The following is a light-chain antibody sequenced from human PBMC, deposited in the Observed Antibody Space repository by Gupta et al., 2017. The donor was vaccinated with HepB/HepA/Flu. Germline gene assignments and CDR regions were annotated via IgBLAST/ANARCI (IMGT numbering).Light chain of an antibody. V-gene: IGKV3-20*01. CDR2: AAS. Sequence: EIVLTQSPGTLSLSPGGRATLSCRASQSVSTYLAWYQQKPGQAPRLLIYAASSRATGIPDRFSGSGSGKDFTLSISRREPEDFAVYYCQQYGSSPQNTFGQGTKLEI. J-gene: IGKJ2*01. CDR1: QSVSTY. CDR3: QQYGSSPQNT.